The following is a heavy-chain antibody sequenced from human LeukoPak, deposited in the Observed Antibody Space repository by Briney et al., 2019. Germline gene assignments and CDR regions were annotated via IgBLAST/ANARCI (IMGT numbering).Heavy chain of an antibody. CDR2: ISSSGSTI. J-gene: IGHJ6*02. D-gene: IGHD1-26*01. V-gene: IGHV3-48*03. CDR3: ARDLGGDRDYYYYGMDV. CDR1: GFTFSSYE. Sequence: GGSLRLSCAASGFTFSSYEMNWVRQAPGKGLEWVSYISSSGSTIYYADSVKGRFTISRDNAKNSLYLQMNSLRAEDTAVYYCARDLGGDRDYYYYGMDVWGQGTTVTVSS.